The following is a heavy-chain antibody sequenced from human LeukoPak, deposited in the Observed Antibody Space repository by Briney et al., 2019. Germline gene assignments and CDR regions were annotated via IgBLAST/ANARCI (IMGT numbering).Heavy chain of an antibody. J-gene: IGHJ4*02. CDR3: SRVGSSGWPNYFDS. D-gene: IGHD6-19*01. Sequence: GGSLRLSCAASGFTFSSYDMHWVRQATGKGLEWVSVIGTGGDTYYAGSVKGRFTISRENAKNSLYLQTNSLTAGDTAVYYCSRVGSSGWPNYFDSWGQGTLVTVSS. CDR1: GFTFSSYD. CDR2: IGTGGDT. V-gene: IGHV3-13*04.